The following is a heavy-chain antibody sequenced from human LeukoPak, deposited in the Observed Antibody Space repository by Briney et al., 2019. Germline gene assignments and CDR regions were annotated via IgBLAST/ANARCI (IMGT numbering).Heavy chain of an antibody. Sequence: GGSLRLSCAAAGFIFSSYSMHWVRQAPGKGLEWVAVISYDGSKKYYPESVRGRFTISRDNSKNTLFLQMNSLRAEDTAVYYCARDGRGAAGTDYWGQGTLVTVSS. CDR1: GFIFSSYS. D-gene: IGHD6-13*01. J-gene: IGHJ4*02. CDR2: ISYDGSKK. CDR3: ARDGRGAAGTDY. V-gene: IGHV3-30*03.